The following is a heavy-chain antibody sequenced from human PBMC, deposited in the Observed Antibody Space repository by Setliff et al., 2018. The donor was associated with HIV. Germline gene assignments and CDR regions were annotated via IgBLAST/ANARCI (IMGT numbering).Heavy chain of an antibody. Sequence: SETLSLTCAVYGVSFTGHYWSWIRQTPGKGLEWIGEINHSGSTNYNMSLWSRVTISLDASRNQFSLELISVTAADTAVYYCAGGPGTTSIDYWAQGTLVTVSS. CDR2: INHSGST. CDR1: GVSFTGHY. V-gene: IGHV4-34*01. D-gene: IGHD1-26*01. CDR3: AGGPGTTSIDY. J-gene: IGHJ4*02.